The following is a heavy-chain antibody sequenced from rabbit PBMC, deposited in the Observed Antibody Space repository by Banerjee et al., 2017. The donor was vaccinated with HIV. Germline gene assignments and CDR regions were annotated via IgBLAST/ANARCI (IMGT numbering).Heavy chain of an antibody. CDR1: GFSFSTGYW. CDR3: ARADYGDYGGYDRLDL. D-gene: IGHD2-1*01. CDR2: ISTANGDT. J-gene: IGHJ3*01. V-gene: IGHV1S40*01. Sequence: QSLEESGGDLVKPGASLTLTCTASGFSFSTGYWIYWVRQAPGKGLEWIACISTANGDTYYASWAKGRFTISKTSSTTVTLKMTSLTAADTATYFCARADYGDYGGYDRLDLWGPGTLVTVS.